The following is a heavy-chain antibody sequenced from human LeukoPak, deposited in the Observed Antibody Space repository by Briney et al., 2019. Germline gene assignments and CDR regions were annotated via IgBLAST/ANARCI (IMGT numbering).Heavy chain of an antibody. J-gene: IGHJ3*02. Sequence: PGGSLRLSCAASEFTFSSYAMSWVRQAPGKGLEWVSAISGSGGSTYYADSVKGRFTISRDNSKNTLYLQMNSLRAEDTAVYYCAKGFSYYDFWSGYYDAFDIWGQGTMVTVSS. V-gene: IGHV3-23*01. CDR1: EFTFSSYA. CDR3: AKGFSYYDFWSGYYDAFDI. D-gene: IGHD3-3*01. CDR2: ISGSGGST.